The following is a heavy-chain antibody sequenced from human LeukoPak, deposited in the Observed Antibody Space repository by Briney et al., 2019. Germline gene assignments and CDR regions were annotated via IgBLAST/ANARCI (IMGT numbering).Heavy chain of an antibody. V-gene: IGHV3-11*05. J-gene: IGHJ4*02. Sequence: GGSLRLSCAASGFTFSDYYMSWIRQAPGKGLEWVSYIGSSSSYTKYADSVKGRFTISRDNAKNSLYLQMNSLRAEDTAVYYCAKDRWRNSVSASDYWGQGTLVTVSS. CDR2: IGSSSSYT. CDR1: GFTFSDYY. D-gene: IGHD5/OR15-5a*01. CDR3: AKDRWRNSVSASDY.